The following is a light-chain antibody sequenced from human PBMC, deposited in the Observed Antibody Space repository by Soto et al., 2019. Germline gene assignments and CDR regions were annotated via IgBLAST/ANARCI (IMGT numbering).Light chain of an antibody. J-gene: IGKJ5*01. CDR2: DTF. CDR1: QSVSTF. V-gene: IGKV3-11*01. CDR3: QQRARWPMP. Sequence: EIVLTQSPATLSVSPGERVTLSCRASQSVSTFVAWYQHKPGQAPRALIYDTFKRATGVPDRFSGGGSGTDFTLTSSSLEPEDFAVYYCQQRARWPMPFGQGTRLE.